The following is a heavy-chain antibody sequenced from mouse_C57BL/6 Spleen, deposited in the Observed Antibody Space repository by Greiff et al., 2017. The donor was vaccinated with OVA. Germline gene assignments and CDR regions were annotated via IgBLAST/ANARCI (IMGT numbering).Heavy chain of an antibody. CDR3: SRRGDIGWFAY. CDR2: INPNNGGT. CDR1: GYTFTDYN. Sequence: VQLQQSGPELVKPGASVKIPCKASGYTFTDYNMDWVKQSHGKSLEWIGDINPNNGGTIYNQKFKGKATLTVDKSSSTAYMELRSLTSEDTAVYYGSRRGDIGWFAYWGQGTLVTVSA. V-gene: IGHV1-18*01. J-gene: IGHJ3*01. D-gene: IGHD3-3*01.